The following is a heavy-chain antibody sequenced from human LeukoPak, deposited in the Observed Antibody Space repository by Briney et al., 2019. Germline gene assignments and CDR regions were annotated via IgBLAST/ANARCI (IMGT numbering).Heavy chain of an antibody. CDR3: ARVGDYDILTGYYSYYYGMRV. V-gene: IGHV1-8*01. Sequence: SVTVSFTASGYTFTFYDINWVRQATAQGLGRMGCRKPKSGTTGYVQKFQGRVTMTSNTSISTDYMELSSLRSEDTAVYYCARVGDYDILTGYYSYYYGMRVWGQGTTVTLSS. CDR2: RKPKSGTT. J-gene: IGHJ6*02. CDR1: GYTFTFYD. D-gene: IGHD3-9*01.